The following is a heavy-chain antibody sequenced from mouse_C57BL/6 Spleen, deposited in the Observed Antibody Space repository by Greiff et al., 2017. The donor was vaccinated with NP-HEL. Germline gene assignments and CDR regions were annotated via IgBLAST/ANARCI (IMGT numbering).Heavy chain of an antibody. V-gene: IGHV1-76*01. CDR3: ATYGSRYWYFDV. J-gene: IGHJ1*03. D-gene: IGHD1-1*01. CDR2: IYPGSGNT. Sequence: VKLMESGAELVRPGASVKLSCKASGYTFTDYYINWVKQRPGQGLEWIARIYPGSGNTYYNEKFKGKATLTAEKSSSTAYMQLSSLTSEDSAVYFCATYGSRYWYFDVWGTGTTVTVSS. CDR1: GYTFTDYY.